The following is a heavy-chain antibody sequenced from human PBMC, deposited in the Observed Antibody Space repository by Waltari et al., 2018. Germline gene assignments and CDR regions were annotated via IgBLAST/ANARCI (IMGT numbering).Heavy chain of an antibody. V-gene: IGHV4-38-2*01. CDR2: IYHSGST. CDR1: GYSISSGSY. CDR3: ARVSRDTMVQGAPPYYFDY. J-gene: IGHJ4*02. Sequence: QVQLQESGPGLVKPSETLSLTCAVSGYSISSGSYWGWIRQPPGKGLEWIGSIYHSGSTYYNPSLKSRVTISVDTSKNQFSLKLSSVTAADTAVYYCARVSRDTMVQGAPPYYFDYWGQGTLVTVSS. D-gene: IGHD3-10*01.